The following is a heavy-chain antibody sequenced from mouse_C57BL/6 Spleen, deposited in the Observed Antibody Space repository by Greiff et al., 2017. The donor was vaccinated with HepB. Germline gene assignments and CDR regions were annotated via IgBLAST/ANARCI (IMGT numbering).Heavy chain of an antibody. D-gene: IGHD1-1*01. CDR3: AKYYGSSRYDLDG. V-gene: IGHV1-64*01. CDR1: GYTFTSYG. CDR2: IHPNSGNT. J-gene: IGHJ4*01. Sequence: QVQLQQPGAELVKPGASVKLSCKASGYTFTSYGMHWVKQRPGRGLEWIGMIHPNSGNTNYNEKFKSKATLTVDKSSSTAYMQLGSLTSEDSAVYYCAKYYGSSRYDLDGWGKGTTVTVSS.